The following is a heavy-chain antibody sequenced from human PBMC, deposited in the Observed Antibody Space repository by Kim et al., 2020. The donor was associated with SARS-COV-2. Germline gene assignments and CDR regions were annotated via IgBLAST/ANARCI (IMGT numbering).Heavy chain of an antibody. D-gene: IGHD3-16*01. CDR2: IWYDGSNK. V-gene: IGHV3-33*06. Sequence: GGSLRLSCAASGFTFSSYGMHWVRQAPGKGLERVAVIWYDGSNKYYADSVKGRFTISRDNSKNTLYLQMNSLRAEDTAVYYCAKSDPRGRDYHYYYYGMDVWCQGTTVTVSS. CDR1: GFTFSSYG. J-gene: IGHJ6*02. CDR3: AKSDPRGRDYHYYYYGMDV.